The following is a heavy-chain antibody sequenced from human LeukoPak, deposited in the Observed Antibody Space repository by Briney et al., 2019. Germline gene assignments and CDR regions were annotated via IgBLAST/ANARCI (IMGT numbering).Heavy chain of an antibody. CDR2: IYYSGST. J-gene: IGHJ5*02. CDR1: GGSISSGDYY. V-gene: IGHV4-30-4*01. D-gene: IGHD2-2*02. Sequence: PSETLSLTCTVSGGSISSGDYYWGWIRQPPGKGLEWIGYIYYSGSTYYNPSLKSRVTTSVDTSKNQFSLKLSSVTAADTAVYYCARDLGYCSSTSCYTPNWFDPWGQGTLVTVSS. CDR3: ARDLGYCSSTSCYTPNWFDP.